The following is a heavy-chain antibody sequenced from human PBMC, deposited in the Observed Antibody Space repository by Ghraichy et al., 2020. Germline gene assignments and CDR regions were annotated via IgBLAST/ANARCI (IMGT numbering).Heavy chain of an antibody. J-gene: IGHJ6*02. CDR3: ARGSKVVGFYYYGGMDV. CDR1: GFTFGSYS. V-gene: IGHV3-48*02. D-gene: IGHD2-15*01. Sequence: GGSLRLSCVGSGFTFGSYSMNWVRQSPGKGLEWVSYITISSRFISYADSVKGRFTISRDNAQNSLFLQMNSLRDEDTAVYYCARGSKVVGFYYYGGMDVWGQGTMVTVSS. CDR2: ITISSRFI.